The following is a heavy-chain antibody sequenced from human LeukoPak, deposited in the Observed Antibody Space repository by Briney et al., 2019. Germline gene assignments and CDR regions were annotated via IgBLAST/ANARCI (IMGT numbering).Heavy chain of an antibody. Sequence: GGSLRLSCAASGFTFSSYNMNWVRQAPGKGLEWVSSITSGGSYIYYPDSVKGRFTISRDNAKNSLYLQMNSLRAEDTAVYYCARETSYRSGGSCYYGMDVWGQGTTVTVSS. D-gene: IGHD2-15*01. CDR2: ITSGGSYI. CDR1: GFTFSSYN. V-gene: IGHV3-21*01. CDR3: ARETSYRSGGSCYYGMDV. J-gene: IGHJ6*02.